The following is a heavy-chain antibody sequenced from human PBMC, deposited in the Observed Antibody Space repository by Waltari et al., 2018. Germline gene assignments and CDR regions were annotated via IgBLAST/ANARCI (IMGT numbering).Heavy chain of an antibody. V-gene: IGHV3-23*04. CDR2: INGNGDYI. D-gene: IGHD3-10*01. CDR3: ARDARSPGRPLDY. CDR1: GFTFRNYA. Sequence: EVQLAESGGGLVQPGGSLRLSFAGSGFTFRNYAMTWVRQAPGEGLEGVSHINGNGDYINYADSVKDRFTISRDNSKNTLSLQMNSLRGEDTAVYFCARDARSPGRPLDYWGQGTLVTVSS. J-gene: IGHJ4*02.